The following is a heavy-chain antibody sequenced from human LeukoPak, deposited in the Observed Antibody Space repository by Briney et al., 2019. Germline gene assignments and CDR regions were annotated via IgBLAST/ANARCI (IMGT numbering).Heavy chain of an antibody. CDR1: GFTFSSYA. V-gene: IGHV3-30-3*01. J-gene: IGHJ4*02. CDR2: ISYDGSNK. Sequence: GGSLRLSCAASGFTFSSYAMHWVRQAPGKGLEWVAVISYDGSNKYYADSVKGRFTISRDNSKNTLYLQMNSLRAEDTAVYYCARAPKWELPGYFDYWGQGTLVTVSS. CDR3: ARAPKWELPGYFDY. D-gene: IGHD1-26*01.